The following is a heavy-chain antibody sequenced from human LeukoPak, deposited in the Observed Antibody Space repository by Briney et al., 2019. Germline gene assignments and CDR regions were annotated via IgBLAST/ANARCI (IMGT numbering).Heavy chain of an antibody. D-gene: IGHD3-9*01. CDR3: ARDLRYFDWLSSFDY. V-gene: IGHV3-20*04. CDR1: GFTFSSYV. J-gene: IGHJ4*02. CDR2: INWNGGST. Sequence: GESLRLSCAASGFTFSSYVMSWVRQAPGKGLEWVSGINWNGGSTGYADSVKGRFTISRDNAKNSLYLQMNSLRAEDTALYYCARDLRYFDWLSSFDYWGQGTLVTVSS.